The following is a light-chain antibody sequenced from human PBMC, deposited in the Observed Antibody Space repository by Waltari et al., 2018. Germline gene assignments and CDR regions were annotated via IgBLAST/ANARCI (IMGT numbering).Light chain of an antibody. CDR3: SSFTSSTTGT. Sequence: SALTQPNPVSGFPGQRLTIHCSRITSASGGNQHVSWYQQHPGEAPQHIISDVTNRPSGVSARFSGSKSGSSASLTISGLQPEDEADYYCSSFTSSTTGTFGGGTKLTVL. CDR2: DVT. J-gene: IGLJ2*01. CDR1: TSASGGNQH. V-gene: IGLV2-14*03.